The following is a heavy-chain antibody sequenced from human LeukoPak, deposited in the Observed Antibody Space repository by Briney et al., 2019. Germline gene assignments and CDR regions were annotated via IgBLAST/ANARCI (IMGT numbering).Heavy chain of an antibody. CDR3: AGRDSSFDY. Sequence: GGSLRLSCAASGFTFSSYGMNWVRQAPGKGLEWVAVIWYEGSNNHCADSVKGRFTVSRDNSKNTLYLQMSSLRVEDTAVYYCAGRDSSFDYWGQGTLVTVSS. CDR2: IWYEGSNN. V-gene: IGHV3-33*01. CDR1: GFTFSSYG. J-gene: IGHJ4*02.